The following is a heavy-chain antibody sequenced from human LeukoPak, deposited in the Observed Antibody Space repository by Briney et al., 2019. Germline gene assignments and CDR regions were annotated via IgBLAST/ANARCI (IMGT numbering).Heavy chain of an antibody. J-gene: IGHJ4*02. Sequence: GASVKVSCKASGSTFSSYAINWVRQAPGQGLEWMGGIIPIFGAANYAQKFQGRVTITTDESTSTAYMELSSLRSEDTAVYYCARDSTFNYDSSGYHLDYWGQGTLVTVSS. CDR3: ARDSTFNYDSSGYHLDY. D-gene: IGHD3-22*01. CDR2: IIPIFGAA. CDR1: GSTFSSYA. V-gene: IGHV1-69*05.